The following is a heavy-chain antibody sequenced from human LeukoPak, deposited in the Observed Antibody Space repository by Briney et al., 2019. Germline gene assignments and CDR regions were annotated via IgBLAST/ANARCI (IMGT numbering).Heavy chain of an antibody. D-gene: IGHD2-15*01. V-gene: IGHV1-2*02. Sequence: ASVKVSCKASGYTFTTYGMNWVRQAPGQGLEWMGLINPNSGGTNYAQKFQGRVTMTRDTSISTAYMELSRLTSDDTAVYYCARDDGGNLDYWGQGTLVTVSS. J-gene: IGHJ4*02. CDR2: INPNSGGT. CDR3: ARDDGGNLDY. CDR1: GYTFTTYG.